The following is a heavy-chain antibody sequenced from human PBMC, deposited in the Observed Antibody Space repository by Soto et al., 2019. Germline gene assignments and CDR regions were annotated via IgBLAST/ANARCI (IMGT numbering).Heavy chain of an antibody. D-gene: IGHD6-6*01. CDR2: INPSGGST. CDR1: GYTFTSYY. Sequence: ASVKVSCKASGYTFTSYYMHWVRQAPGQGLEWMGIINPSGGSTSYAQKFQGRVTMTRDTSTSTVYMELSSLRSEDTAVYYCARGGIAARPPEVFFDYWGQGTLVTVSS. V-gene: IGHV1-46*01. J-gene: IGHJ4*02. CDR3: ARGGIAARPPEVFFDY.